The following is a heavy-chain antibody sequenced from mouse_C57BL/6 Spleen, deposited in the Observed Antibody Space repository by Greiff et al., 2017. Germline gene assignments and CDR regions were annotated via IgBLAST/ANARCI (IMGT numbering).Heavy chain of an antibody. J-gene: IGHJ2*01. CDR1: GYAFSSYC. Sequence: QVHVKQSGAELVKPGASVKISCKASGYAFSSYCMNWVKPRPGTGLEWIGQIYPGDGATNYNGKFKGKATLTSDKSSSTAYMQLSSLTSEDSAGYFGARRLTGFDYWGQGTTVTVSS. D-gene: IGHD4-1*01. CDR3: ARRLTGFDY. CDR2: IYPGDGAT. V-gene: IGHV1-80*01.